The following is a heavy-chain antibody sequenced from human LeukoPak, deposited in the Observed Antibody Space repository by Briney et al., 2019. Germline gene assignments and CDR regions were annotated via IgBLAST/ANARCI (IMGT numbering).Heavy chain of an antibody. CDR1: GGTFSSYA. CDR3: ARYGGNSNYFDY. D-gene: IGHD4-23*01. Sequence: SVKVSCKASGGTFSSYAISWVRQAPGQGLEWMGGIIPIFGTANYAQKFQGRVTITADESTSTAHMELSSLRSEDTAVYYCARYGGNSNYFDYWGQGTLVTVSS. V-gene: IGHV1-69*13. CDR2: IIPIFGTA. J-gene: IGHJ4*02.